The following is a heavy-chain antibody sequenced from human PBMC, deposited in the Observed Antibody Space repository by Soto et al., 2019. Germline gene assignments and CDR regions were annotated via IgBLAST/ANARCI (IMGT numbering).Heavy chain of an antibody. Sequence: QAQLVESGGGVVQPGRSLTLSCAASGFTFSSYAMHWVRQAPGKGLEWVSVISIDGSKKSYVDSVKGRFTISRDNSKSTLYLQMNSLRGEDMPIYYCTRIPLRSSPSGGYYYYGMDVWGQGTTLTVS. CDR1: GFTFSSYA. CDR3: TRIPLRSSPSGGYYYYGMDV. J-gene: IGHJ6*02. D-gene: IGHD6-6*01. V-gene: IGHV3-30-3*01. CDR2: ISIDGSKK.